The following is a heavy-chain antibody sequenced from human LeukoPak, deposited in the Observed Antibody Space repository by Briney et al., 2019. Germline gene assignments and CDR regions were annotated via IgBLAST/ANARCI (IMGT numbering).Heavy chain of an antibody. J-gene: IGHJ4*02. V-gene: IGHV4-31*03. CDR1: GGSISSGGYY. Sequence: SETLSLTCTVSGGSISSGGYYWSWIRQHPGKGLEWIGYIYYSGSTYYNPSLKSRVTIPVDTSKNQFSLKLSSVTAADTAVYYCARAQARGAFSSQYYFDYWGQGTLVTVSS. CDR3: ARAQARGAFSSQYYFDY. CDR2: IYYSGST. D-gene: IGHD1-26*01.